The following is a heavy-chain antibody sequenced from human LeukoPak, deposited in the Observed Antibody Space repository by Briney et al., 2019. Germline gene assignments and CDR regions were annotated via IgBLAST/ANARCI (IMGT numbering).Heavy chain of an antibody. CDR3: ARSDCGGDCYVDY. CDR2: IYHSGST. Sequence: PSETLSLTCTVSGYSISSGYYWGWIRQPPGKGLEWIGSIYHSGSTYYNPSLKSRVTISVDTSKNQFSLKLSSVTAADTAVYYCARSDCGGDCYVDYWGQGTLVTVSS. D-gene: IGHD2-21*02. CDR1: GYSISSGYY. V-gene: IGHV4-38-2*02. J-gene: IGHJ4*02.